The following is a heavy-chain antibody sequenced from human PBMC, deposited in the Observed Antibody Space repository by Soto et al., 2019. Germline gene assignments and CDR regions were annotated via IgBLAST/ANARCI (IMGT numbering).Heavy chain of an antibody. CDR2: MNPNSGNT. Sequence: GASVKVSCKASGYTFTSYDINWVRQATGQGHEWMGWMNPNSGNTGYAQKFQGRVTMTRNTSISTAYMELSSLRSEDMAVYYCARGVRRLRFYTGFDYWGQGTLVTVSS. J-gene: IGHJ4*02. CDR3: ARGVRRLRFYTGFDY. CDR1: GYTFTSYD. V-gene: IGHV1-8*01. D-gene: IGHD5-12*01.